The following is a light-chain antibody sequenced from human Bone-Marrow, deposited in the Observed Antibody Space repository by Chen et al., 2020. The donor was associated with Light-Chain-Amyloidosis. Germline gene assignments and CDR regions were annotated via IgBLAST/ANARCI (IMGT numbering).Light chain of an antibody. CDR3: SSYAGGPHYV. Sequence: QSALTQPPSASGSPGQSVNISCTGSSSDVGAYKYVSWYQLHPGKAPKLMIYEVTKRPSGVPDRFSGSKSGNTASLTVSGLQTEDEADYYCSSYAGGPHYVFGSGTKVTVL. CDR2: EVT. CDR1: SSDVGAYKY. V-gene: IGLV2-8*01. J-gene: IGLJ1*01.